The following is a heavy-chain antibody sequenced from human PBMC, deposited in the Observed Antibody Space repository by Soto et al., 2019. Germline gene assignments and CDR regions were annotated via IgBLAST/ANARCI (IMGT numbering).Heavy chain of an antibody. Sequence: SQTLSLPCAISGDSVSSNYVTWNWIRQSPSRGLEWPGRTYYRSKWDNDYRMSVKSRITINPDTSKNQFSLQLNSVSPEDTAVYYCARASSGRFDYLGQGALVTVSS. CDR3: ARASSGRFDY. V-gene: IGHV6-1*01. J-gene: IGHJ4*02. D-gene: IGHD2-15*01. CDR2: TYYRSKWDN. CDR1: GDSVSSNYVT.